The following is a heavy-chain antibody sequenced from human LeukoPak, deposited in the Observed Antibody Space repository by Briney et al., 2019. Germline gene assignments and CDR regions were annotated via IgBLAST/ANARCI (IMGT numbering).Heavy chain of an antibody. CDR3: ARDTTMPHAFDI. CDR1: GGSISSYY. J-gene: IGHJ3*02. CDR2: IYYSGST. D-gene: IGHD5-24*01. V-gene: IGHV4-59*01. Sequence: SETLSLTCTVSGGSISSYYCSWIRQPPGKGLEWIGYIYYSGSTNYNPSLKSRVTISVDTSKNQFSLKLSSVTAADTAVYYCARDTTMPHAFDIWGQGTMVTVSS.